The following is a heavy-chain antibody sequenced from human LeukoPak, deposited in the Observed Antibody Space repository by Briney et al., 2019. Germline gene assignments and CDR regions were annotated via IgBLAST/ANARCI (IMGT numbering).Heavy chain of an antibody. J-gene: IGHJ4*02. CDR3: ARDSAVVPAAIQDY. CDR1: GYTFTSYG. CDR2: ISAYNGNT. V-gene: IGHV1-18*01. Sequence: ASVKVSCKASGYTFTSYGISWVRQAPGQGLEWMGWISAYNGNTNYAQKLQGRVTMTTDTSTSTAYMELRSLRSDDTAVYYCARDSAVVPAAIQDYWGQGTLVTVSS. D-gene: IGHD2-2*01.